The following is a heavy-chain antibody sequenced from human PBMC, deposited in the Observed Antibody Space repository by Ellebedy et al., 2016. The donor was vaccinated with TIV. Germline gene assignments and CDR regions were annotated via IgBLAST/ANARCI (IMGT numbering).Heavy chain of an antibody. J-gene: IGHJ6*02. CDR2: ISAYNGNT. Sequence: AASVKVSCKASGYTFTGNAISWVRQAPGQGLEWMGWISAYNGNTNYAQKFQGRVTMTTDTSTSTAYMELRSLRSDDTAVYYCASEDITLVRGLIIYYGMDVWGQGTTVTVSS. CDR3: ASEDITLVRGLIIYYGMDV. V-gene: IGHV1-18*01. CDR1: GYTFTGNA. D-gene: IGHD3-10*01.